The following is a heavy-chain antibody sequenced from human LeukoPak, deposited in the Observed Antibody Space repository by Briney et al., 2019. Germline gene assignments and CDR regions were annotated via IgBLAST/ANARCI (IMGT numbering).Heavy chain of an antibody. CDR2: IYASGKT. D-gene: IGHD1-20*01. V-gene: IGHV4-61*02. CDR3: ARPRDRNWNDRGHRGTFDY. Sequence: SETLSLTRTVSGDSISSGRYYWSWVRQPAGKELEWIGRIYASGKTDYNPYTPSLKSRVTISVDTSKSQFSLKLSSVTAADTAVYYCARPRDRNWNDRGHRGTFDYWGQGTLVTVSS. CDR1: GDSISSGRYY. J-gene: IGHJ4*02.